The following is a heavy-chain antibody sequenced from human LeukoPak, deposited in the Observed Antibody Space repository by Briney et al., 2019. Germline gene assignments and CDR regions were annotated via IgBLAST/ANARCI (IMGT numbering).Heavy chain of an antibody. CDR3: ARGRYCSSTSCYKGFDP. V-gene: IGHV3-9*01. CDR1: GFTFDDYA. J-gene: IGHJ5*02. Sequence: PGRSLRLSCAASGFTFDDYAMHWVRQGPGKGLEWVSGISWNSNTIAYADSVKGRFTISRDNAKNSLYLQMNSLRAEDTAVYYCARGRYCSSTSCYKGFDPWGQGTLVTVSS. D-gene: IGHD2-2*02. CDR2: ISWNSNTI.